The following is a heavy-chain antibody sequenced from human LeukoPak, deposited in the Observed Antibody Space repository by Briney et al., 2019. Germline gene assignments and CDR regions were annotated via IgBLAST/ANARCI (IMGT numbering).Heavy chain of an antibody. V-gene: IGHV5-51*01. J-gene: IGHJ6*02. CDR3: ARQSGYCSGGSCYSYYYGMDV. CDR1: GYSFTSYW. Sequence: AASPQISSWGSGYSFTSYWIGWVRPLPGKGREWMGSIYPDNSDTRYSPSFQGQVTISADKSISPAYLQWSSLKASDTAMFYCARQSGYCSGGSCYSYYYGMDVWGQGTTVTVSS. D-gene: IGHD2-15*01. CDR2: IYPDNSDT.